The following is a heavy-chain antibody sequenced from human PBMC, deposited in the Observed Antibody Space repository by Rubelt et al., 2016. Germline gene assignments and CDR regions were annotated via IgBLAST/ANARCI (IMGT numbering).Heavy chain of an antibody. Sequence: QVQLQQWGAGLLKPSETLSLTCAVYGGSFSGFYWSWIRQPPGKGLEWIGEIYHGGSTNYNPSLQSRVPISVDTSQNQFSLKLSSVTAADTAVYYCARGHASSGWYYWGQGALVTVSS. J-gene: IGHJ4*02. V-gene: IGHV4-34*01. CDR2: IYHGGST. CDR3: ARGHASSGWYY. CDR1: GGSFSGFY. D-gene: IGHD6-19*01.